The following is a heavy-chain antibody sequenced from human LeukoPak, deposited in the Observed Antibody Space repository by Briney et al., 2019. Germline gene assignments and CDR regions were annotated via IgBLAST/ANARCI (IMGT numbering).Heavy chain of an antibody. Sequence: SVKVSCKASGGTFSSYAISWVRQAPGQGLEWMGGIIPIFGTANYAQKFQGRVTITADESTSTAYMELRSLRSDDTAVYYCARDFGTKRSPLDYWGQGTLVTVSS. CDR2: IIPIFGTA. D-gene: IGHD1-7*01. CDR3: ARDFGTKRSPLDY. V-gene: IGHV1-69*13. J-gene: IGHJ4*02. CDR1: GGTFSSYA.